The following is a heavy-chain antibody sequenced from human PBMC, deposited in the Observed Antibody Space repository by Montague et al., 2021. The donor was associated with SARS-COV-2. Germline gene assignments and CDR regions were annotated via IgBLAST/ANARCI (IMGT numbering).Heavy chain of an antibody. CDR3: ARVSISYDPGDASYGMDV. D-gene: IGHD1-1*01. J-gene: IGHJ6*02. CDR1: GGSIDSYY. V-gene: IGHV4-38-2*02. Sequence: SETLSLTCTVSGGSIDSYYWSWLRQPPGKGLEWIGRIYRNGNTYYNPSLKSRVTISVDTSKNQFSLKLRSVTAADTAVYYCARVSISYDPGDASYGMDVWGQGTTVTVSS. CDR2: IYRNGNT.